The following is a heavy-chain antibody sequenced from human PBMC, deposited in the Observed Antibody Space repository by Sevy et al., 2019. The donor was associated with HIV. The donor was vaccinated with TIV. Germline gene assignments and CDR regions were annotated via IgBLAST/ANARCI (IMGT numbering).Heavy chain of an antibody. J-gene: IGHJ6*02. CDR3: ARVETAYYYYYYGMDV. D-gene: IGHD1-1*01. CDR1: GYTFTSYD. V-gene: IGHV1-8*01. CDR2: MNPNSGNT. Sequence: ASVKVSCKASGYTFTSYDINWVRQATGQGLEWMGWMNPNSGNTGYAQKFQGRVTMTRKTSISTAYMELSSLRSEDTAVYYCARVETAYYYYYYGMDVWGQGTTVTVSS.